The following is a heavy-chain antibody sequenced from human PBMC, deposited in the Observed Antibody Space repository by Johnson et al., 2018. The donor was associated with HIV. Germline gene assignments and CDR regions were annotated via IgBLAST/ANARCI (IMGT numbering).Heavy chain of an antibody. D-gene: IGHD6-19*01. J-gene: IGHJ3*02. V-gene: IGHV3-20*04. Sequence: MQLVESGGGVVRPGGSLRLSCAASGFTFDDYGMSWVRQAPGKGLEWVSGINWNGGSTGYADSVKGRFTISRDNAKNSLYLQMNSLRAEDTALYYCARDWGLYSSGWYVDAFDIWGQGTMVTVSS. CDR1: GFTFDDYG. CDR2: INWNGGST. CDR3: ARDWGLYSSGWYVDAFDI.